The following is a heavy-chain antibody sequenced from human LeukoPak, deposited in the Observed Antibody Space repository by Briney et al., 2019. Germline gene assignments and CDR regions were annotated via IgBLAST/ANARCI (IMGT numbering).Heavy chain of an antibody. CDR3: ARHRGDTLTAYDL. Sequence: SETLSLTCTVSGGSISSSAYYWGWIRQPPGRGLEWIGSVYYSGPTYYNLSLRSRVTISVDTSKSQFSLKLSSVTAADAAVYYCARHRGDTLTAYDLWGQGTLVTVSS. CDR2: VYYSGPT. J-gene: IGHJ5*02. CDR1: GGSISSSAYY. V-gene: IGHV4-39*01. D-gene: IGHD3-9*01.